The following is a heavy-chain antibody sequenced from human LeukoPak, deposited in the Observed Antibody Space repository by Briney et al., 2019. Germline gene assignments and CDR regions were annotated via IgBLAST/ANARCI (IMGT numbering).Heavy chain of an antibody. D-gene: IGHD5-24*01. CDR2: ISGSGVGT. Sequence: GGSLRLSCAASGFSFSGYAMSWVRQAPGRGLEWVSVISGSGVGTYYADSVKGRFTISRDNSKNTLYLQMNSLRVEDTAVYYCAKDIRVASGYRGFDYWGQGTLVTVSS. V-gene: IGHV3-23*01. J-gene: IGHJ4*02. CDR3: AKDIRVASGYRGFDY. CDR1: GFSFSGYA.